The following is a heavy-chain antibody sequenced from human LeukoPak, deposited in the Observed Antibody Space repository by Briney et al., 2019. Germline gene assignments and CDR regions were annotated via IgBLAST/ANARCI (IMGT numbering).Heavy chain of an antibody. D-gene: IGHD3-10*01. CDR2: ISYDGSNK. CDR3: ARVRVVRGVSRPYWYGMDV. J-gene: IGHJ6*02. CDR1: GFTFSSYA. Sequence: GGSLRLSCAASGFTFSSYAMHWVRQALGKGLEWVAVISYDGSNKYYADSVKGRFTISRDNAKNSLYLQMNSLRAEDTAVYYCARVRVVRGVSRPYWYGMDVWGQGTTVTVSS. V-gene: IGHV3-30-3*01.